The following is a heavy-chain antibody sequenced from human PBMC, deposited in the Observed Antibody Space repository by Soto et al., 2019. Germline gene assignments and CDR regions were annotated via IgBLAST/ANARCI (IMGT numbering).Heavy chain of an antibody. CDR3: AIAVAGGFDY. J-gene: IGHJ4*02. CDR1: GFTFSSYD. V-gene: IGHV3-13*01. CDR2: IGTAGDT. Sequence: GSLRLSCAASGFTFSSYDMHWVRQATGKGLQGVSAIGTAGDTYYPGSVKGRFTISRENAKNSLYLQMNSLRAEDTAVYYCAIAVAGGFDYWGQGTLVTVSS. D-gene: IGHD6-19*01.